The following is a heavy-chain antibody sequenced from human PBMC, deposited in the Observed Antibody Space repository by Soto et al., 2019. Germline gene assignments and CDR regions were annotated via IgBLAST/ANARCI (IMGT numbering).Heavy chain of an antibody. CDR1: GASIAGSSY. J-gene: IGHJ4*02. Sequence: PSETLCLTCSVSGASIAGSSYWSWIRQPAGKGLEWIGRFSLSGTTNYSPSLRSRVTMSADVSKNQFSLRLTSVTAADTALYYCARGMTPPGAPAWYYFDSWGQGTLVTVSS. D-gene: IGHD2-8*02. CDR3: ARGMTPPGAPAWYYFDS. CDR2: FSLSGTT. V-gene: IGHV4-4*07.